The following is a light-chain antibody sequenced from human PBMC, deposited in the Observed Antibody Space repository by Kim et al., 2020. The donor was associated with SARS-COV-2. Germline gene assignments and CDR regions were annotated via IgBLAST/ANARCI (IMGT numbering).Light chain of an antibody. Sequence: ELTQPPSASGTPGQRVTISCSGGSPNIGSNYVYWYQHLPGTAPKLLIYRNNQRPSGVPDRFSGSKSATAASLAISGLRSEDEADYYCAAWDDSLSGYVFGSGTKVTVL. CDR2: RNN. J-gene: IGLJ1*01. CDR1: SPNIGSNY. CDR3: AAWDDSLSGYV. V-gene: IGLV1-47*01.